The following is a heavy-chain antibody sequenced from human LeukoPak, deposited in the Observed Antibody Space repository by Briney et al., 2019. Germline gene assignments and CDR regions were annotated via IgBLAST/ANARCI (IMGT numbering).Heavy chain of an antibody. CDR1: GFTFSSYE. J-gene: IGHJ4*02. CDR3: ARDPLPYYDILTGYYSQPHYFDY. D-gene: IGHD3-9*01. V-gene: IGHV3-48*03. CDR2: ISSSGSTI. Sequence: GGSLRLSCAASGFTFSSYEMNWVRQAPGKGLEWVSYISSSGSTIYYAESMKGRFTISRDNAKNSLYLQMNSMRAEDTAVYYCARDPLPYYDILTGYYSQPHYFDYWGQGTLVTVSS.